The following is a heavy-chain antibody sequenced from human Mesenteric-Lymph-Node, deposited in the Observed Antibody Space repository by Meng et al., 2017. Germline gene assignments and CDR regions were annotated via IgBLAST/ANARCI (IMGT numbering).Heavy chain of an antibody. CDR1: GYTFTGYE. CDR3: ARGTTMVRGVILPDY. Sequence: VQSGAVVKKPGAAAKFACKASGYTFTGYEMHWVRQAHGQGLEWMGRINPNSGGTNYAQKFQGRVTMTRDTSISTAYMELSRLRSDDTAVYYCARGTTMVRGVILPDYWGQGTLVTVSS. CDR2: INPNSGGT. J-gene: IGHJ4*02. V-gene: IGHV1-2*06. D-gene: IGHD3-10*01.